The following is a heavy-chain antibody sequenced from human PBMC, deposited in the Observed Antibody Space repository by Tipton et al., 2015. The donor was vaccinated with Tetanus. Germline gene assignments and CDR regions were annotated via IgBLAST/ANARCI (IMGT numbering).Heavy chain of an antibody. CDR1: GGSISSDKW. CDR3: ARHPPPYYYGSGSYLDY. CDR2: IYYSGST. J-gene: IGHJ4*02. D-gene: IGHD3-10*01. V-gene: IGHV4-30-2*03. Sequence: TLSLTCAVSGGSISSDKWWSWVRQPPGKALEWIGSIYYSGSTFYHPPLQSRVTISVDTSKNQFSLRLSSVTAADTAVYFCARHPPPYYYGSGSYLDYWGQGTPVTVSS.